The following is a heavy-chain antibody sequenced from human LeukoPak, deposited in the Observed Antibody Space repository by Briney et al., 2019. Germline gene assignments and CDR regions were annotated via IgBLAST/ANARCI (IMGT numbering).Heavy chain of an antibody. CDR1: GGSFSGYY. CDR3: ARGIKSSSAGLSGNYFDY. D-gene: IGHD6-6*01. Sequence: SETLSLTCAVYGGSFSGYYWSWIRQPPGKGLEWIGEINHSGSTNYNPSLKSRVTISVDTSKNQFSLKLSSVTAADTAVYYCARGIKSSSAGLSGNYFDYWGQGTLVTVSS. J-gene: IGHJ4*02. CDR2: INHSGST. V-gene: IGHV4-34*01.